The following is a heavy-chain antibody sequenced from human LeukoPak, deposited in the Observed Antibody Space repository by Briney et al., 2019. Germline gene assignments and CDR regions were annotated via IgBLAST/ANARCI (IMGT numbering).Heavy chain of an antibody. Sequence: PGGSLRLSCAASGFTFSSYEMNWVRQAPGKGLEWVSYISSSGSTIYHADSVKGRFTISRDNAKNSLYLQMNSLRAEDTAVYYCASNSGVSSSWQRDYWGQGTLVTVSS. D-gene: IGHD6-13*01. CDR1: GFTFSSYE. CDR3: ASNSGVSSSWQRDY. V-gene: IGHV3-48*03. J-gene: IGHJ4*02. CDR2: ISSSGSTI.